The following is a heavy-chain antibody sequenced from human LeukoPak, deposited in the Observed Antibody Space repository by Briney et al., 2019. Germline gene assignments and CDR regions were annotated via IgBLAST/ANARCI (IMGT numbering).Heavy chain of an antibody. V-gene: IGHV4-38-2*02. CDR1: GYSISSGYY. J-gene: IGHJ5*02. D-gene: IGHD3-22*01. Sequence: SETLSLTCTVSGYSISSGYYWGWIRQPPGKGLEWIGSIYHSGSTYYNPSLKSRVTISVDKSKNQFSLKLSSVTAADTAVYYCASHGDYYEPWFDPWGQGTLVTVSS. CDR3: ASHGDYYEPWFDP. CDR2: IYHSGST.